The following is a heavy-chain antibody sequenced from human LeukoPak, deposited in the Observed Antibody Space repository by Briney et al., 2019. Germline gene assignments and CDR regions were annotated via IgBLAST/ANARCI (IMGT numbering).Heavy chain of an antibody. CDR1: GGSISSGGYY. V-gene: IGHV4-30-2*01. D-gene: IGHD3-22*01. CDR2: IYHSGST. J-gene: IGHJ4*02. Sequence: SETLSLTCTVSGGSISSGGYYWSWIRQPPGKGLEWIGYIYHSGSTYYNPSLKSRVTISVDRSKNQFSLKLNSVTAADTAVYYCARGVGRFYYDSSGSYYFDYRGQGTLVTVSS. CDR3: ARGVGRFYYDSSGSYYFDY.